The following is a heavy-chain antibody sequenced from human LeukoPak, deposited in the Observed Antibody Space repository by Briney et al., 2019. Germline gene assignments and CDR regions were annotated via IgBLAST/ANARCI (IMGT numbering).Heavy chain of an antibody. J-gene: IGHJ3*02. CDR2: IYYSGST. Sequence: SETLSLTCSVSGGSISSYYWSWIRQPPGKGLEWIGYIYYSGSTNYNPSLKSRVTISVDTSKSQFSLKLSSVTAADTAVYYCARDPSPSIVGATRDAFDIWGQGTMVTVSS. D-gene: IGHD1-26*01. CDR1: GGSISSYY. V-gene: IGHV4-59*01. CDR3: ARDPSPSIVGATRDAFDI.